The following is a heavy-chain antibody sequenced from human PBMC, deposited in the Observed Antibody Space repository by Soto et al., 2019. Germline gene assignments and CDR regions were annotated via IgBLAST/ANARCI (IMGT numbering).Heavy chain of an antibody. CDR1: GYTFTSYG. D-gene: IGHD3-16*02. CDR3: AREQHDYVWGSYRYTPFDP. CDR2: ISAYNGNT. Sequence: ASVKVSCKASGYTFTSYGISWVRQAPGQGLEWMGWISAYNGNTKYSQKFQGRVTITRDTSASTAYMELSSLRSEDTAVYYCAREQHDYVWGSYRYTPFDPWGQGTLVTVSS. J-gene: IGHJ5*02. V-gene: IGHV1-18*04.